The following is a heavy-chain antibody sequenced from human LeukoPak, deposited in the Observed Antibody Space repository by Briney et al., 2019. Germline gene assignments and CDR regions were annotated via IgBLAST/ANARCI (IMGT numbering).Heavy chain of an antibody. CDR2: IYYSGST. V-gene: IGHV4-59*05. Sequence: SETLSLTCTVSGGSISIYYWSWIRQPPGKGLEWIGSIYYSGSTYYNPSLKSRVTISVDTSKNQFSLKLSSVTAADTAVYYCARHPWLRSYSINYYYMDVWGKGTTVTISS. CDR3: ARHPWLRSYSINYYYMDV. CDR1: GGSISIYY. J-gene: IGHJ6*03. D-gene: IGHD1-26*01.